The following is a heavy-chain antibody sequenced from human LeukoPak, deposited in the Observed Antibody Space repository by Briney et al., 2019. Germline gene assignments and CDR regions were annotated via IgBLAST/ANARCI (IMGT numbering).Heavy chain of an antibody. D-gene: IGHD3-22*01. V-gene: IGHV1-2*02. CDR2: INPNSGGT. CDR1: GYTFTGYY. J-gene: IGHJ4*02. CDR3: ARDLAGYYDSSGLDY. Sequence: GVSVKVSCKASGYTFTGYYMHWVRQAPGQGLEWMGWINPNSGGTNYAQKFQGRVTMTRDTSISTAYMELSRLRSDDTAVYYCARDLAGYYDSSGLDYWGQGTLVTVSS.